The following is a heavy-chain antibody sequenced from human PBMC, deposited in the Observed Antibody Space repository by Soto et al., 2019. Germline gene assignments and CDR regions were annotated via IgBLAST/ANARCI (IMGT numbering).Heavy chain of an antibody. V-gene: IGHV3-21*06. CDR3: ASFNPPPDSSTTAPDY. D-gene: IGHD4-17*01. CDR2: ISSSSSYI. J-gene: IGHJ4*02. CDR1: GFTFSSYG. Sequence: EVQLVESGGGLVKPGGSLRLSCAASGFTFSSYGMNWVRQAPGKGLEWVSSISSSSSYIYYADSVKGRFTISRDNAKNSLYLQMNSLRAEDTTVYYCASFNPPPDSSTTAPDYWSQGTLVTVSS.